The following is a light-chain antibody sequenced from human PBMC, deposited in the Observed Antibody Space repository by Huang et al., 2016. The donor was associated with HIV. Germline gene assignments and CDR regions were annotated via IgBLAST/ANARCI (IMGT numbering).Light chain of an antibody. Sequence: EIVLTQSPGILSLSPGESATLSCRASQSVFNNNYLAWYQQKPGQAPRLLIFGAYSTATGIADRCRGSGSGTDFTLTISRLEPEDFAVYYCQQYGSSLAFGPGTKVEIK. CDR2: GAY. CDR3: QQYGSSLA. CDR1: QSVFNNNY. V-gene: IGKV3-20*01. J-gene: IGKJ1*01.